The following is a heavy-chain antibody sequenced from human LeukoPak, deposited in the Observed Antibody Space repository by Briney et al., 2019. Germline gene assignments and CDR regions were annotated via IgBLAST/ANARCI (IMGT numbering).Heavy chain of an antibody. Sequence: SETLSLTCTVSSGSISSYYWTWIRQPPGEGLEFIGYIDYIGTTNYNPSLKSRVTISVDTSKNQFSLKLSSVTAADTAFYYCARKAWTSGSYDSWGQGTLVTVSS. CDR1: SGSISSYY. CDR3: ARKAWTSGSYDS. CDR2: IDYIGTT. D-gene: IGHD3-10*01. V-gene: IGHV4-59*08. J-gene: IGHJ4*02.